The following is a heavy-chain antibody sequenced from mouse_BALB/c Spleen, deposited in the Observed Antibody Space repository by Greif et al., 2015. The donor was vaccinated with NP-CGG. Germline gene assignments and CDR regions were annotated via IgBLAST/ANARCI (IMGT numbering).Heavy chain of an antibody. CDR2: ILPGSGST. CDR3: AHRYDVRAWFAY. CDR1: GYTFSSYW. J-gene: IGHJ3*01. V-gene: IGHV1-9*01. D-gene: IGHD2-14*01. Sequence: VQLQQSGAELMKPGASVKISCKATGYTFSSYWIEWVKQRPGHGLEWIGEILPGSGSTNYNEKFKGKATFTADTSSNTAYMQLSSLTSEDSAVYYCAHRYDVRAWFAYWGQGTLVTVSA.